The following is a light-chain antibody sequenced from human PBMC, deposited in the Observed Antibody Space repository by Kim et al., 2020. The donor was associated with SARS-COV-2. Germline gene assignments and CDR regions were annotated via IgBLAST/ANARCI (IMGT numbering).Light chain of an antibody. CDR3: CSYAGSYTLV. J-gene: IGLJ2*01. CDR1: SSDVGGYNY. V-gene: IGLV2-11*01. Sequence: QSALTQPRSVSGSPGQSVTISCTGTSSDVGGYNYVSWHQQHPGKAPKLMIYDVSQRPSGVPDRFSGSKSGNTASLTISGLQADDEADYYCCSYAGSYTLVFGGGTKLTVL. CDR2: DVS.